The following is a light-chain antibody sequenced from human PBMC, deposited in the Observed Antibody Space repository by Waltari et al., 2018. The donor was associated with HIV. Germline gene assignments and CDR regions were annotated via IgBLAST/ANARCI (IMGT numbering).Light chain of an antibody. CDR3: NSYTSMSHLV. CDR2: EVS. CDR1: TRDVGGYNY. Sequence: QSALTQPASVSGSPGQSITISCTGTTRDVGGYNYVSWYQHHPGKAPKLIIYEVSNRPSDISSRFSASKSGNTASLTISGLQAEDEADYYCNSYTSMSHLVFGGGTKLTV. V-gene: IGLV2-14*01. J-gene: IGLJ3*02.